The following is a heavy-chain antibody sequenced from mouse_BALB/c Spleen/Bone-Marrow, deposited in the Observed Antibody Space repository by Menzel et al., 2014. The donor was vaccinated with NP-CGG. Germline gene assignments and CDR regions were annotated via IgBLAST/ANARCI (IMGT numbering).Heavy chain of an antibody. J-gene: IGHJ3*01. CDR3: ARSYGYERSWFAY. D-gene: IGHD2-2*01. Sequence: EVQLQQSGPEVVKPGASVKISCKTSGYTFTDYTMHWVKQSHGKSLEWIGGINPNNGGTTYNQKFKGKATLSVDKSSSTAYMELRSLTSEDSAVYYCARSYGYERSWFAYWGQGTLVTVSA. CDR2: INPNNGGT. V-gene: IGHV1-18*01. CDR1: GYTFTDYT.